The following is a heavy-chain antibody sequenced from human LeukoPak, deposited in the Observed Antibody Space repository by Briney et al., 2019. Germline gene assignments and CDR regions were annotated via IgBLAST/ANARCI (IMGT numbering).Heavy chain of an antibody. D-gene: IGHD6-6*01. Sequence: GGSLRLSCAASGFIFSNYGMHWVRQAPGKGLEWVAFIRYDGSNEYSADSVTGRVTISRDNAKNSLYLQMNSLRAEDTAVYYCARGLSSSFYYYYYYMDVWGKGTTVTVSS. V-gene: IGHV3-30*02. CDR3: ARGLSSSFYYYYYYMDV. J-gene: IGHJ6*03. CDR2: IRYDGSNE. CDR1: GFIFSNYG.